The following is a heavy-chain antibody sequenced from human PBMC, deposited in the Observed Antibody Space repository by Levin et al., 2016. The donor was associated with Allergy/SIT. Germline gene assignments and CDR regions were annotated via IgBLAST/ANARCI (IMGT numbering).Heavy chain of an antibody. V-gene: IGHV3-9*01. Sequence: SLKISCAASGFTFDDYAMHWVRQAPGKGLEWVSGISWNSGSIGYADSVKGRFTISRDNAKNSLYLQMNSLRAEDTALYYCAVTPAGDADQWFYFDYWGQGTLVTVSS. CDR2: ISWNSGSI. CDR3: AVTPAGDADQWFYFDY. CDR1: GFTFDDYA. D-gene: IGHD2-2*01. J-gene: IGHJ4*02.